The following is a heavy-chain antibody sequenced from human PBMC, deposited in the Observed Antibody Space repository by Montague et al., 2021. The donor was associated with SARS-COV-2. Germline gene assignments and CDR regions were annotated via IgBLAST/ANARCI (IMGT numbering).Heavy chain of an antibody. V-gene: IGHV4-34*01. CDR2: INHDGST. J-gene: IGHJ6*02. CDR1: GSSFNDYF. Sequence: SETLYLTCAVYGSSFNDYFWTWIRQPPGKGLEWIGEINHDGSTNYNPSLKSRLTISVDTSKNQFSLNLTSVTAADAAVYYCAGARGGRAVVIITYYSYDGMDFWGQGTTVTVSS. D-gene: IGHD3-22*01. CDR3: AGARGGRAVVIITYYSYDGMDF.